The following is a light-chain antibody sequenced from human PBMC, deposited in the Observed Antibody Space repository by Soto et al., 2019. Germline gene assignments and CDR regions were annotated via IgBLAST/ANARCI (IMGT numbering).Light chain of an antibody. CDR2: IAS. J-gene: IGKJ5*01. CDR1: QGIRSY. CDR3: QQLDSMPIT. V-gene: IGKV1-9*01. Sequence: IQLTHSPSSLAASVGDRVATTCLASQGIRSYLAWYQQKPGEAPKLLISIASILQSGVPSRFSGSGSGTDFVLTISSLQPEDSATYYCQQLDSMPITFGQGTRLE.